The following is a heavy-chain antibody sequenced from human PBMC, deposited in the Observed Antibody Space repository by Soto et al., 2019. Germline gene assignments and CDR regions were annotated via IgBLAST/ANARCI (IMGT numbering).Heavy chain of an antibody. CDR1: GLTFSSYG. CDR2: ISYDGSNK. J-gene: IGHJ5*02. CDR3: AKVSDFNWLDP. V-gene: IGHV3-30*18. Sequence: PGGSLRLSCAASGLTFSSYGMHWVRQAPGKGLEWVAVISYDGSNKYYADSVKGRFTISRDNSKNTLYLQMNSLRAEDTAVYYCAKVSDFNWLDPWGQGTLVTVSS. D-gene: IGHD2-21*01.